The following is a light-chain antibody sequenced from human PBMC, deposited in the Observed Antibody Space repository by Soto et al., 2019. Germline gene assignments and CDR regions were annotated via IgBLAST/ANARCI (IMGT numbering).Light chain of an antibody. Sequence: EIVLTQSPGTLSLSPGERATLSCRASQSVSSSYLAWYQQKPGQAPRLLMSDASTRATGIPDRFSGSGSGTDFTLTINRLEPEDFAVYYCQQYGRSPRTFGQGTKVDIK. J-gene: IGKJ2*02. CDR3: QQYGRSPRT. CDR1: QSVSSSY. CDR2: DAS. V-gene: IGKV3-20*01.